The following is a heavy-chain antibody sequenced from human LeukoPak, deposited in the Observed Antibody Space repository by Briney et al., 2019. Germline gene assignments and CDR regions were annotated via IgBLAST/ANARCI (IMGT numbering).Heavy chain of an antibody. CDR1: GFTFSTYA. CDR3: AKVRVPDGAWEIDY. J-gene: IGHJ4*01. D-gene: IGHD4-17*01. V-gene: IGHV3-23*01. CDR2: IIGTAAST. Sequence: PGGSLRLSCAASGFTFSTYAMSWVRQAPGEGLEGVSGIIGTAASTYYADSVRGRFTISRDNSKNTLYLQMHSLRAEDTAIYYCAKVRVPDGAWEIDYWGQGTLVTVSS.